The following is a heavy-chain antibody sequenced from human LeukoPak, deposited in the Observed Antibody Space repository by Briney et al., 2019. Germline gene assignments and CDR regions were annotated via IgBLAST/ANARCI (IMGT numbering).Heavy chain of an antibody. Sequence: ASVKLSCKASGYTFTTYGMSWARQAPGQGLEWMAYISAYNGNTYYAETLQGRFTMTRDTSKNTAYMKLRSLKSDDTAVYYCAREDYYGSGSYLPVVDYWGQGTLVTVSS. CDR1: GYTFTTYG. V-gene: IGHV1-18*01. CDR2: ISAYNGNT. J-gene: IGHJ4*02. CDR3: AREDYYGSGSYLPVVDY. D-gene: IGHD3-10*01.